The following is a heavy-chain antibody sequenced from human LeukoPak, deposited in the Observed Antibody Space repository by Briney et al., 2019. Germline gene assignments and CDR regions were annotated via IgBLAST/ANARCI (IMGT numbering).Heavy chain of an antibody. V-gene: IGHV3-33*08. Sequence: PGGSLRLSCVASGFTFSSYSMNWVRQAPGKGLEWVAVIWYDGSNKYYADSVKGRFTISRDNSKSTLYLQMNSLRAEDTAVYYCARDLYSSSSAFDPWGRGTLVTVSS. J-gene: IGHJ5*02. CDR2: IWYDGSNK. D-gene: IGHD6-13*01. CDR3: ARDLYSSSSAFDP. CDR1: GFTFSSYS.